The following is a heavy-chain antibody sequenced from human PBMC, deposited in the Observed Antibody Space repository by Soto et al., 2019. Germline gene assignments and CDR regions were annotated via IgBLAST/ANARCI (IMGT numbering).Heavy chain of an antibody. D-gene: IGHD4-4*01. Sequence: GASVKVSCKASGGTFSSYAISWVRRAPGQGLEWMGGIIPIFGTANYAQKFQGRVTITADESTSTAYMELSSLRSEDTAVYYCAAVMTTVTTLDPYYYYGMAVWGQGTTVTVSS. CDR1: GGTFSSYA. CDR2: IIPIFGTA. V-gene: IGHV1-69*13. CDR3: AAVMTTVTTLDPYYYYGMAV. J-gene: IGHJ6*02.